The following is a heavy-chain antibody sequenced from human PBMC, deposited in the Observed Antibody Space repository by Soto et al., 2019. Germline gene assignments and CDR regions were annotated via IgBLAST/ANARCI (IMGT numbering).Heavy chain of an antibody. D-gene: IGHD3-3*01. V-gene: IGHV2-70*11. J-gene: IGHJ5*02. CDR3: ARTRRITIFGVAHSGFDP. Sequence: GSGPTLVNPTQTLTLTCTFSGFSLSTSGMCVSWIRQPPGKALEWLARIDWDDDKYYSTSLKTRLTISKDTSKNQVVLTMTNMDPVDTATYYCARTRRITIFGVAHSGFDPWGQGTLVTVSS. CDR2: IDWDDDK. CDR1: GFSLSTSGMC.